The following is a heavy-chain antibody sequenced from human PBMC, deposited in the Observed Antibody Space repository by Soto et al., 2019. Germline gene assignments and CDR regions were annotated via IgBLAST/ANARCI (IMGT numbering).Heavy chain of an antibody. J-gene: IGHJ5*02. CDR1: GGSISSYY. CDR2: IYYSGST. Sequence: PSETLSLTCTVSGGSISSYYWSWIRQPPGKGLEWIGYIYYSGSTNYNPSLKSRVTISVDTSKNQFSLKLSSVTAADTAVYYCARGSPLGFGVDWFDPWGQGTLVTVSS. CDR3: ARGSPLGFGVDWFDP. V-gene: IGHV4-59*01. D-gene: IGHD2-8*01.